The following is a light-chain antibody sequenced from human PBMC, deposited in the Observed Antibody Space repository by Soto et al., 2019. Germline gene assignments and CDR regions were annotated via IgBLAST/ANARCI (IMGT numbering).Light chain of an antibody. J-gene: IGKJ2*01. CDR1: QSVSSSY. CDR2: GAS. V-gene: IGKV3-20*01. CDR3: QQYCSSPPYT. Sequence: EIVLTQSPGTLSLSPGERATLSCRASQSVSSSYLAWYQQKPGQAPRLLIYGASSMATGIPDRFSVSGSGTDFTLSISGLEPEDFAVYYCQQYCSSPPYTFGQGTKLEIK.